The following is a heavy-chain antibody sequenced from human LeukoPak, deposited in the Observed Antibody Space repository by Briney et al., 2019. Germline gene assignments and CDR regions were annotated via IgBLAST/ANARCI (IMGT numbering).Heavy chain of an antibody. D-gene: IGHD3-3*01. Sequence: PGGSLRLSCAASGFTFSSYGMHWVRQAPGKGLEWVAFIRYDGSNKYYADSVKGRFTISRDNSKNTLYLQMNSLRAEDTAVYYCAKGLDRPEYDFWSGYYGGLAFDIWGQGTMVTVSS. J-gene: IGHJ3*02. V-gene: IGHV3-30*02. CDR1: GFTFSSYG. CDR3: AKGLDRPEYDFWSGYYGGLAFDI. CDR2: IRYDGSNK.